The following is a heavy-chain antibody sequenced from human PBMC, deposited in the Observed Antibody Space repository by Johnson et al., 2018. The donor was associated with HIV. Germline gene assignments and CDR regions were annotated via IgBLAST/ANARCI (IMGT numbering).Heavy chain of an antibody. CDR3: ARGPYEVVVVAATSAFEI. CDR1: GFTFSSYG. CDR2: ISYDGSNK. J-gene: IGHJ3*02. V-gene: IGHV3-30*03. D-gene: IGHD2-15*01. Sequence: QVQLVESGGGVVQPGRSLRLSCAASGFTFSSYGMHWVRQAPGKGLEWVAVISYDGSNKYYADSVKGRFTISRDNSKNTLYLQMNSLIAEDTAVYYCARGPYEVVVVAATSAFEIWGQGTMVTVSS.